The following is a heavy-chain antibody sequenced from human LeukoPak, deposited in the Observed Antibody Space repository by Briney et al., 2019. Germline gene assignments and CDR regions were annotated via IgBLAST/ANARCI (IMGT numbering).Heavy chain of an antibody. D-gene: IGHD3-10*01. CDR2: MNPNSGGT. Sequence: ASVQVSCKASGYTFTGYYMHWVRQAPGQGLEWLGWMNPNSGGTKSAQKFQGRVTMTRDSSISTAYMDLTRLTSDDTAVYYCARGGITMVRGVIKDFDYWGQGTLVTVSS. CDR3: ARGGITMVRGVIKDFDY. V-gene: IGHV1-2*02. J-gene: IGHJ4*02. CDR1: GYTFTGYY.